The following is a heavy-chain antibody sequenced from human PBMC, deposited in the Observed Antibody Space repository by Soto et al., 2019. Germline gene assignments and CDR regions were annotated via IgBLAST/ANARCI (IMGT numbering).Heavy chain of an antibody. CDR2: ISAYNGTT. J-gene: IGHJ5*02. CDR1: GGTFSSYA. CDR3: ARRKYSGWYEWFDP. Sequence: ASVKVSCKASGGTFSSYAISWVRQAPGQGLEWMGWISAYNGTTNYAQKLQGRVTMTTDTSTSTAYMELRSLRSDDTAVYYCARRKYSGWYEWFDPWGQGTLVTVSS. D-gene: IGHD6-19*01. V-gene: IGHV1-18*01.